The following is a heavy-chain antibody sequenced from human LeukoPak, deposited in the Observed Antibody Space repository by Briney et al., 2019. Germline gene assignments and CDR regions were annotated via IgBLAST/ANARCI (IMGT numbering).Heavy chain of an antibody. CDR2: NYYSRSAWTT. D-gene: IGHD4-17*01. Sequence: PSETLSLTCNVSGGSMRNINYYWGWIRQPPGKGLQWIGNNYYSRSAWTTSYNPSLKRRVTISVATSSNQYSLKVTSLTAADTAIYYCARHSVTRGLYYWGQGTLVTVSS. J-gene: IGHJ4*02. CDR1: GGSMRNINYY. V-gene: IGHV4-39*01. CDR3: ARHSVTRGLYY.